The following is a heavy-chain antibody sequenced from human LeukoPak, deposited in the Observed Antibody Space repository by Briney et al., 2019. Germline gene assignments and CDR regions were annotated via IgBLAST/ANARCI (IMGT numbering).Heavy chain of an antibody. CDR1: GGTFSSYA. V-gene: IGHV1-69*04. CDR2: IIPILGIA. J-gene: IGHJ4*02. D-gene: IGHD3-10*01. CDR3: ASQSSYYYGSGSYFDY. Sequence: SVKVSCKASGGTFSSYAISWVRQAAGQGLEWMGRIIPILGIANYAQKFQGRVTITADKSTSTAYMELSSLRSEDTAVYYCASQSSYYYGSGSYFDYWGQGTLVTVSS.